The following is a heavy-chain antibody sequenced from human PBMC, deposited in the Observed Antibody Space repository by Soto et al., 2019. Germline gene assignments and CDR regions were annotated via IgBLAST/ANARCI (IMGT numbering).Heavy chain of an antibody. CDR1: GGSFSGYY. V-gene: IGHV4-34*01. D-gene: IGHD2-21*02. Sequence: QVQLQQWGAGLLKPSETLSLTCAVYGGSFSGYYWSWIRQPPGKGLEWIGEINHSGSTNYNPSLKGRVTISVDTSKNQFSLKLSSVTAADTAVYYCARGVRVVVTAATKGSGYYYYGMDVWGQGTTVTVSS. CDR2: INHSGST. CDR3: ARGVRVVVTAATKGSGYYYYGMDV. J-gene: IGHJ6*02.